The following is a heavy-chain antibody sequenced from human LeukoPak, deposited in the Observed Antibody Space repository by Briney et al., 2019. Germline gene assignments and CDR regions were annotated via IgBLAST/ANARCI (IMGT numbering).Heavy chain of an antibody. CDR3: AREPRSDYDFWSGYSADAFDI. Sequence: TSETLSLTSTVSGGSISSYYWSWIRQPAGKGLEWIGRIYTSGSTNYNPSLKSRVTMSVDTSKNQFSLKLSSVTAADTAVYYCAREPRSDYDFWSGYSADAFDIWGQGTMVTVSS. J-gene: IGHJ3*02. CDR1: GGSISSYY. CDR2: IYTSGST. D-gene: IGHD3-3*01. V-gene: IGHV4-4*07.